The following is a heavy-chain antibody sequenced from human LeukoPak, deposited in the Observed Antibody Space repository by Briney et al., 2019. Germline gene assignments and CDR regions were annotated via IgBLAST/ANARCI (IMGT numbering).Heavy chain of an antibody. J-gene: IGHJ3*02. CDR3: ARRRDGYNWGAFDI. CDR1: GGTFSCYA. CDR2: IIPIFGTA. V-gene: IGHV1-69*13. Sequence: SVKVSCKASGGTFSCYAISWVRQAPGQGLEWMGGIIPIFGTANYAQKFQGRVTITADESTSTAYMELSSLRSEDTAVYYCARRRDGYNWGAFDIWGQGTMVTVSS. D-gene: IGHD5-24*01.